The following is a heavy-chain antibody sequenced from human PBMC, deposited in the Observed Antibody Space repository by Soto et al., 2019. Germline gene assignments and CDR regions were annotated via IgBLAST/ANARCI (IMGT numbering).Heavy chain of an antibody. Sequence: EVQLVESGGGLVQPGGTLRLSCAASGFTFSSYWMHWVRQVPGKGLVWVSRIKGDGSSMNYADSVKGRFTISRDNAKNTLDVRMHSLTAEDTAVYYCGRGILNYYCVDVWGQGTTVTVSS. D-gene: IGHD5-18*01. V-gene: IGHV3-74*01. CDR2: IKGDGSSM. CDR3: GRGILNYYCVDV. CDR1: GFTFSSYW. J-gene: IGHJ6*02.